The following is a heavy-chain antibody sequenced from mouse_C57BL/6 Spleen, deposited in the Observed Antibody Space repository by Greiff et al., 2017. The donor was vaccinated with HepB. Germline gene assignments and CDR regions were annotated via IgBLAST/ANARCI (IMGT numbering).Heavy chain of an antibody. CDR2: INPSSGYT. CDR3: ARERIYGSSYGYAMDY. Sequence: VKLVESGAELARPGASVKMSCKASGYTFTSYTMHWVKQRPGQGLEWIGYINPSSGYTKYNQKFKDKATLTADKSSSTAYMQLSSLTSEDSAVYYCARERIYGSSYGYAMDYWGQGTSVTVSS. J-gene: IGHJ4*01. CDR1: GYTFTSYT. V-gene: IGHV1-4*01. D-gene: IGHD1-1*01.